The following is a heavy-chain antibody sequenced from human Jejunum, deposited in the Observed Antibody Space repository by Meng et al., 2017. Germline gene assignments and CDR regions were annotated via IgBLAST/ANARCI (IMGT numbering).Heavy chain of an antibody. CDR2: IGSSGSPI. J-gene: IGHJ6*02. Sequence: GESLKISCAVSGFTFSSFEMIWVRQAPGKGLEWVSFIGSSGSPIYYADSVKGRFSISRDNAKNSLYLQMNNLRAEDTALYYCARDLAPYGMDVWGQGTTVTVSS. CDR1: GFTFSSFE. CDR3: ARDLAPYGMDV. V-gene: IGHV3-48*03.